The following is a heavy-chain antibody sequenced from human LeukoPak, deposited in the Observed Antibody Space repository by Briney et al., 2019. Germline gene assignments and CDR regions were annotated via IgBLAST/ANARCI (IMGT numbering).Heavy chain of an antibody. Sequence: HGASLQISCKGSGYSFTSYWIGWVRQLPGKGLEWMGIIYPGDSDTRYSPSFQGQVTISADKSISTAYLQWSSLKASDTAMYYCARSDYYDSTHHGNYFDYWGQGTLVTVSS. J-gene: IGHJ4*02. D-gene: IGHD3-22*01. CDR3: ARSDYYDSTHHGNYFDY. V-gene: IGHV5-51*01. CDR2: IYPGDSDT. CDR1: GYSFTSYW.